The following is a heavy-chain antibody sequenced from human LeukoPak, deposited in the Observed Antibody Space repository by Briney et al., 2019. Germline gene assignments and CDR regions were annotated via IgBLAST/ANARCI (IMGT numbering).Heavy chain of an antibody. V-gene: IGHV3-23*01. Sequence: PGGSLRLSCAASGFTFSNYAMTWVRQAPGKGLEWVSTISDGGAATYYADSVKGRFTISRDNSKNTLSLQMNSLRAEDTAVYYCAKALNVLVPSTSCWFDPWGQGTLVTVSS. J-gene: IGHJ5*02. D-gene: IGHD2-2*01. CDR3: AKALNVLVPSTSCWFDP. CDR2: ISDGGAAT. CDR1: GFTFSNYA.